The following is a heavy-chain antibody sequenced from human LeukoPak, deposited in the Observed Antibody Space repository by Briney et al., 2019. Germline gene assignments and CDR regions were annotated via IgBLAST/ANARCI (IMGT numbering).Heavy chain of an antibody. CDR3: ARYGSIVAAGTFDY. J-gene: IGHJ4*02. CDR2: IKDDGSEK. CDR1: GFTFSIYC. D-gene: IGHD6-13*01. V-gene: IGHV3-7*04. Sequence: GGSLRLSCAASGFTFSIYCMTWVRQAPGKGLEWVANIKDDGSEKYYVDSVKGRFTISRDNAKNSLYLQMNSLRAEDAAVYYCARYGSIVAAGTFDYWGQGTLVTVSS.